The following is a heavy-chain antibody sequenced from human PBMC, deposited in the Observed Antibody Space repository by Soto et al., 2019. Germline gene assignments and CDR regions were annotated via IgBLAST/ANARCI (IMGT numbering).Heavy chain of an antibody. CDR2: ISGSGGST. D-gene: IGHD2-2*02. CDR1: GFTFSSYA. V-gene: IGHV3-23*01. CDR3: AKSRPYCSSTSCYRGFDY. Sequence: GGSLRLSCAASGFTFSSYAMSWVRQAPGKWLEWVSAISGSGGSTYYADSVKGRFTISRDNSKNTLYLQMNSLRAEDTAVYYCAKSRPYCSSTSCYRGFDYWGQGXLVTVYS. J-gene: IGHJ4*02.